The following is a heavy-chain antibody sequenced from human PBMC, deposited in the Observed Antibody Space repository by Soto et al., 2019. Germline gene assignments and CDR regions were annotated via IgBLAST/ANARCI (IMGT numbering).Heavy chain of an antibody. CDR2: INHSGST. CDR1: GGSFSGYY. CDR3: ARGRNLYSPSGWYNY. D-gene: IGHD6-19*01. Sequence: QVQLQQWGAGLLKPSETLSLTCAVYGGSFSGYYWSWIRQPPGKGLEWIGEINHSGSTNYNPSLKSPVTISVDTSKIQFSLKLSSVTAADTAVYYCARGRNLYSPSGWYNYWGQGTLVTVSS. V-gene: IGHV4-34*01. J-gene: IGHJ4*02.